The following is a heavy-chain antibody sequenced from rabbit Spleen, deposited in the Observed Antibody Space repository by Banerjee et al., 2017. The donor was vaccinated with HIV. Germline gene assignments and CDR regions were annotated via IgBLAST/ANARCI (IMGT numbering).Heavy chain of an antibody. CDR3: ARDTSSSFSSYGMDL. CDR1: GFSFSSTYY. J-gene: IGHJ6*01. D-gene: IGHD1-1*01. V-gene: IGHV1S40*01. Sequence: QSLEESGGDLVKPGASLTLTCTASGFSFSSTYYVCWVRQAPGKGLEWIACTVGGRSTFTYYASWAKGRFTISKASSTTVTLQMTSLTAADTATYFCARDTSSSFSSYGMDLWGQGTLVTVS. CDR2: TVGGRSTFT.